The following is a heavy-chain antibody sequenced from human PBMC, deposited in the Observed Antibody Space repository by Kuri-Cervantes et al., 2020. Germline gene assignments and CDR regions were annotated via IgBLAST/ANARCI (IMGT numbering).Heavy chain of an antibody. J-gene: IGHJ4*02. Sequence: ASVKVSCKASGYTFTGYYMHWVRQAPGQGLEWMGWINPNSGGTNYAQKFQGRVTMTRDTSISTAYMELSRLRSDDTAVYYCARLLTREMATIDYWGQGTLVIVSS. V-gene: IGHV1-2*02. D-gene: IGHD5-24*01. CDR3: ARLLTREMATIDY. CDR2: INPNSGGT. CDR1: GYTFTGYY.